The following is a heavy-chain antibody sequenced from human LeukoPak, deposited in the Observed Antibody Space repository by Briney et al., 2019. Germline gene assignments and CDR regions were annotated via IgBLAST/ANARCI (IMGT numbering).Heavy chain of an antibody. CDR1: GYIFTGYF. CDR2: INPNSGGT. Sequence: ASVKVSCKASGYIFTGYFIHWVRQAPGQGLEWMGWINPNSGGTNYAQTLQGRVTMTRDTSISTAYMELSRLRSDDTAVYYCARVGSTLGASWFDPWGQGTLVTVSS. D-gene: IGHD1-26*01. J-gene: IGHJ5*02. V-gene: IGHV1-2*02. CDR3: ARVGSTLGASWFDP.